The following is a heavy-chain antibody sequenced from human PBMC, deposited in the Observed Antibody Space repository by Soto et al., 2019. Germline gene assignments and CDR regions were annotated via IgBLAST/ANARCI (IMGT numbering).Heavy chain of an antibody. Sequence: SETLSLTCTVSGTSISSYYWNWIRQPPGRGLEWIGYISYSGTTNYNPSLKSRVTVSRDTSQNQFSLTLSSVTAADTAVYYCAKEHWGSFDYWGQGALVTVSS. V-gene: IGHV4-59*01. CDR2: ISYSGTT. CDR3: AKEHWGSFDY. J-gene: IGHJ4*02. D-gene: IGHD7-27*01. CDR1: GTSISSYY.